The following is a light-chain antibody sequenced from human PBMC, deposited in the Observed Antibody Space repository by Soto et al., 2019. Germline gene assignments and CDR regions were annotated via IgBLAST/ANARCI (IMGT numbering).Light chain of an antibody. V-gene: IGLV2-14*01. J-gene: IGLJ1*01. Sequence: QSALTQPASVSGSPGQSITISCTGTSSDVGGYNYVSWYQQHPGKAPKLMIYEVSNRPSGVSNRFSGSKSGNTASLTISGLQAEDEADYYCSSYAGSNTYVFGSGTNVTVL. CDR2: EVS. CDR1: SSDVGGYNY. CDR3: SSYAGSNTYV.